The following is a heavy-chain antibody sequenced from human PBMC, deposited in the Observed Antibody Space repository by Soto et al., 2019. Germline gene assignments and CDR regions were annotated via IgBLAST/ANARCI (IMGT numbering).Heavy chain of an antibody. V-gene: IGHV4-4*07. Sequence: PSGTLSLTCSVSGVSIKTYYWSWIRKPAGKGLEWIGRIYTTGSANHNPSLKSRVTMSVDTSKNQVSLKLTSVTAADAGVYYCARDDYSDSNNWFDTWGQGILAT. D-gene: IGHD3-9*01. CDR3: ARDDYSDSNNWFDT. J-gene: IGHJ5*02. CDR1: GVSIKTYY. CDR2: IYTTGSA.